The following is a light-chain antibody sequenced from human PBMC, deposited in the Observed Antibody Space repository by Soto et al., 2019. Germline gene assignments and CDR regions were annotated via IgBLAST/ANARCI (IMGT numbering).Light chain of an antibody. CDR1: QGVNNW. CDR2: TVS. CDR3: QQANTFPLT. J-gene: IGKJ4*02. V-gene: IGKV1-12*01. Sequence: DIQLTQSPSSVSASAGDRVTITCRASQGVNNWLAWYQQKPGKAPKLLIYTVSTLNSGVPSRFSGRGSGTVFTLTISSLKPEDCATYYCQQANTFPLTFGGGTKVEIK.